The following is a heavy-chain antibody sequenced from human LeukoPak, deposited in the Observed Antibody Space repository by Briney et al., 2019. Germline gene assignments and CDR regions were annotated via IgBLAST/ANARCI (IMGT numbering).Heavy chain of an antibody. J-gene: IGHJ4*02. Sequence: GGSLRLSCAASGFIFSSYWMSWVRQAPGKGLEWVANIKQDGSEKYYVDSVKGRFTISRDNAKNSLYLQMNSLRVEDTAVYYCARDPRTVRIWGQGTLVTVSS. CDR2: IKQDGSEK. D-gene: IGHD1-1*01. CDR3: ARDPRTVRI. CDR1: GFIFSSYW. V-gene: IGHV3-7*01.